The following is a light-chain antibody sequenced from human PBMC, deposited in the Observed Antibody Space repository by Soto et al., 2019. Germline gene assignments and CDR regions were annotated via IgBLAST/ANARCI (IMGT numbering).Light chain of an antibody. V-gene: IGLV2-14*03. CDR3: SSYTSSSTRV. J-gene: IGLJ1*01. CDR2: DVS. CDR1: SSEDGGYNY. Sequence: QSALTQPASVSGSPGQSITISCTGNSSEDGGYNYVSWYQKHPGKTPKLMIYDVSNRLSGVSNRFSGSKSGNTASLTISWLQAEDEADYYCSSYTSSSTRVFGTGTKVTVL.